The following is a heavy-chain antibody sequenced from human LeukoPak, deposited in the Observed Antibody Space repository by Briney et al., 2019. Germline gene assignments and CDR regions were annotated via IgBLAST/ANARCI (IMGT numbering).Heavy chain of an antibody. V-gene: IGHV3-21*01. CDR1: GFTFTSYA. J-gene: IGHJ4*02. CDR2: LTSSSNYI. Sequence: PGGSLRLSCAASGFTFTSYAMVWVRQAPGKGLEWLTSLTSSSNYIYYADSVKGRFTISRDNAKSSLYLQMNSLRAEHTAIYYCARLSGSSYGKYYFDYWGQGTLVTVSS. CDR3: ARLSGSSYGKYYFDY. D-gene: IGHD1-26*01.